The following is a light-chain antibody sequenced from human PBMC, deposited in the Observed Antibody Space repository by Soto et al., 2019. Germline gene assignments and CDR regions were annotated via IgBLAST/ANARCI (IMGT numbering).Light chain of an antibody. CDR1: QSVSSSY. Sequence: EIVLTQSPGTLSLSPGARATLSCRASQSVSSSYLAWYQQKPGQAPSLLIYGASSIATGIPDRFSGSGSGTDFNLTISRLEPDDLAVYYCQQYGSSRFTFGTGTKVDIK. J-gene: IGKJ3*01. CDR3: QQYGSSRFT. CDR2: GAS. V-gene: IGKV3-20*01.